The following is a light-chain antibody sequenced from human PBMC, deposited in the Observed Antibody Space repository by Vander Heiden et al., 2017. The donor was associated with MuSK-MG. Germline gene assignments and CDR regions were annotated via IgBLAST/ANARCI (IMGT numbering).Light chain of an antibody. CDR1: SSNIGSNC. CDR3: AAWDDSLSGWV. CDR2: RNN. V-gene: IGLV1-47*01. J-gene: IGLJ3*02. Sequence: QSVLTQPPSASGTPGRRVTISCSGISSNIGSNCVYWYQQLPGTAPKLLIYRNNQRPSGVPDRFSGSKSGTSASLAISGLRSEDEADYYCAAWDDSLSGWVFGGGTKLTVL.